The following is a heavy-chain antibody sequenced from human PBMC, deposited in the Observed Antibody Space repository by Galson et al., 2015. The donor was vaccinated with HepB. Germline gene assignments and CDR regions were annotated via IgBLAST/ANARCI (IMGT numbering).Heavy chain of an antibody. CDR3: ARVSNSADGGEYIYH. CDR2: ISGGSGST. D-gene: IGHD1-26*01. Sequence: SLRLSCAASGFTFSNYAMSWVRQAPGKGLDWVSGISGGSGSTNYADSVKGRFTISRDNSKNTLYVQMNSLRAEDTAVYYCARVSNSADGGEYIYHWGQGTLVTVSS. CDR1: GFTFSNYA. J-gene: IGHJ1*01. V-gene: IGHV3-23*01.